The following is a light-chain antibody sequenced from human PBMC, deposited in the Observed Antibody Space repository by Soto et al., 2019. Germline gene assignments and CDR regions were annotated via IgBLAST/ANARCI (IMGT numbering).Light chain of an antibody. CDR1: QSVTSNY. CDR2: DAS. CDR3: QQYGSSVWT. V-gene: IGKV3-20*01. J-gene: IGKJ1*01. Sequence: EIVLTQSPGTLSLSPGERATLSCRASQSVTSNYLAWYQQKPGQAPRLLLYDASHRATGIPDRFTGSGSGTDFSLTISRLEPEDFAVYYCQQYGSSVWTFGQGTKVEIK.